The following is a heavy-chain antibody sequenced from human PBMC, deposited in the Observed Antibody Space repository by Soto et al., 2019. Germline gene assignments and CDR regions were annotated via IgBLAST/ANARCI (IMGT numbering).Heavy chain of an antibody. V-gene: IGHV4-4*07. CDR1: GDSISDYY. D-gene: IGHD6-19*01. CDR2: FYYSGNT. J-gene: IGHJ6*02. CDR3: ARMYNSGFYRPEGAYFFYGMDV. Sequence: SETLSLTCTVSGDSISDYYGSWIRQAAGRGLEWVGRFYYSGNTKSNPSLKSRVTMSADTSKNQFSLSLRSVTAADSAIYYCARMYNSGFYRPEGAYFFYGMDVWGQGTTVTVSS.